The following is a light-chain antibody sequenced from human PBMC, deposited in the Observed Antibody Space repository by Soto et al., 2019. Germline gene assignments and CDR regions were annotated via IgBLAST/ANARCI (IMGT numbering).Light chain of an antibody. Sequence: DIQMTQSPSSLSASVGDRVTITCPSSQSITNYLNWYQQKPGKAPKVLIYAASSLQSGVPSRFSGSGSGTDFTLTISSLQPEDFATYYCQQSYSTPRTFGQGTRLEIK. CDR1: QSITNY. CDR3: QQSYSTPRT. J-gene: IGKJ5*01. V-gene: IGKV1-39*01. CDR2: AAS.